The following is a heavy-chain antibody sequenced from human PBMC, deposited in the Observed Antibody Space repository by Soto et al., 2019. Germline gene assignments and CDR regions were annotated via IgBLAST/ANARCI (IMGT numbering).Heavy chain of an antibody. V-gene: IGHV3-21*01. CDR3: VRDGFDYYDIERLYFDN. D-gene: IGHD3-22*01. Sequence: EVQLVESGGGPVRPGGSLKLSCAASGFNFITYSSSWVRQAPGKGLEWVASISSSAVYIDYADSVKGRFTISRDNANNSLYLQMNSMRAEDTATYHCVRDGFDYYDIERLYFDNWGQGTLVTVSS. J-gene: IGHJ4*02. CDR1: GFNFITYS. CDR2: ISSSAVYI.